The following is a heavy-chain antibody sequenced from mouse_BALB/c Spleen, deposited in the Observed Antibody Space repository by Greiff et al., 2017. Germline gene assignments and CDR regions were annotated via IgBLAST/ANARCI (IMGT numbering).Heavy chain of an antibody. CDR1: GYTFTDYA. CDR2: ISTYYGNT. CDR3: ARGDYYGSSYGPWFAY. D-gene: IGHD1-1*01. J-gene: IGHJ3*01. V-gene: IGHV1-67*01. Sequence: QVHVKQSGPELVRPGVSVKISCKGSGYTFTDYAMHWVKQSHAKSLEWIGVISTYYGNTNYNQKFKGKATMTVDKSSSTAYMELARLTSEDSAIYYCARGDYYGSSYGPWFAYWGQGTLVTVS.